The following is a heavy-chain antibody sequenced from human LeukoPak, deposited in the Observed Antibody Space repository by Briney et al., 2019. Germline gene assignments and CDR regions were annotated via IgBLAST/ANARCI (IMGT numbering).Heavy chain of an antibody. J-gene: IGHJ4*02. D-gene: IGHD3-10*01. V-gene: IGHV3-23*01. CDR3: AKDDAWLRFGE. Sequence: GGSLRLSCAASGFTFSSYEMNWVRQAPGKGLEWVSGTSPSGDITYYADSVKGRFTISRDNSKNTLYLEVISLTAEDTAVYYCAKDDAWLRFGEWSQGTLVTVSS. CDR1: GFTFSSYE. CDR2: TSPSGDIT.